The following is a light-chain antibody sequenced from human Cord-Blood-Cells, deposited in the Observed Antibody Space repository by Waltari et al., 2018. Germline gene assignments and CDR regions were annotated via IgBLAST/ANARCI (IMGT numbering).Light chain of an antibody. CDR2: EGS. V-gene: IGLV2-23*01. Sequence: QSALTQPASVSGSPGQSITIPCTGTSSDVGSYNLFSWYQQPPGKAPKLMIYEGSKRPSGVSNRFSGSKSGNTASLTISGLQAEDEADYYCCSYAGSSTLVVFGGGTKLTVL. CDR3: CSYAGSSTLVV. J-gene: IGLJ2*01. CDR1: SSDVGSYNL.